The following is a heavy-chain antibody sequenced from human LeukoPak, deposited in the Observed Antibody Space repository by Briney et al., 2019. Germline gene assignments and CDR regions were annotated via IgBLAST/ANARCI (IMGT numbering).Heavy chain of an antibody. V-gene: IGHV4-39*07. Sequence: SETLSLTCTVSGGSISSSSYYWGWIRQPPGKGLEWIGSIYYSGSTYYNPSLKSRVTISVDTSKNQFSLKLSSVTAADTAVYYCARAELGYYDSRFWGMDVWGQGTTVTVSS. CDR3: ARAELGYYDSRFWGMDV. CDR2: IYYSGST. J-gene: IGHJ6*02. CDR1: GGSISSSSYY. D-gene: IGHD3-22*01.